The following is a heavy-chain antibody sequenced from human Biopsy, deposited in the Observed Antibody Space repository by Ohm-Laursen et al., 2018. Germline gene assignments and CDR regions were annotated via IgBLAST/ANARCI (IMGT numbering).Heavy chain of an antibody. J-gene: IGHJ5*01. CDR2: IRDKANSYTT. CDR1: GFSFSDNY. Sequence: SLRLSCAASGFSFSDNYMDWVRQVPGKGLEWVGRIRDKANSYTTDYAASVKGRSTISRDDSKNSLYLQMNSLKTEDTALYYCARAGRYCSGGGCYSWFDSWGQGTLVTVSS. V-gene: IGHV3-72*01. D-gene: IGHD2-15*01. CDR3: ARAGRYCSGGGCYSWFDS.